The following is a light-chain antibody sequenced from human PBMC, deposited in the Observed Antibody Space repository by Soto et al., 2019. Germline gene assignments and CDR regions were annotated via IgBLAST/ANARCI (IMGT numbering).Light chain of an antibody. CDR2: GAS. Sequence: EIVMTQSPATLSVSPGERTTLSCRARQSVSSNLAWYQQKPGQAPSLLIYGASTRATGIPARFSGSGSGTEFTLTISSLQSEDFAVYYCQQYNNWPPTWTFGQGTKVDIK. J-gene: IGKJ1*01. V-gene: IGKV3-15*01. CDR3: QQYNNWPPTWT. CDR1: QSVSSN.